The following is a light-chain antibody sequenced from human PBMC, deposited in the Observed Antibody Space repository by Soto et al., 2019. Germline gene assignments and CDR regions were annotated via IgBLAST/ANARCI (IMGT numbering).Light chain of an antibody. CDR2: DAS. Sequence: DIQMTQSPSTLSASVVDRVTITLRASQSISNWLAWYQQKPGGAPKLLIYDASSLPSAVPSRFSGRGSGTEFTLTISSLQPDDFATYYCQQYNTFSINCGKGPRRAIK. CDR3: QQYNTFSIN. CDR1: QSISNW. V-gene: IGKV1-5*01. J-gene: IGKJ5*01.